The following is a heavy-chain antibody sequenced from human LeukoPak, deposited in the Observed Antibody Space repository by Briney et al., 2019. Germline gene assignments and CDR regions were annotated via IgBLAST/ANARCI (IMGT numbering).Heavy chain of an antibody. J-gene: IGHJ4*02. CDR2: ISSSSSYT. V-gene: IGHV3-11*05. D-gene: IGHD6-19*01. Sequence: GGSLRLSCAASGFTFSDYYMSWIRQAPGKGLEWVSYISSSSSYTNYADSVKGRFTISRDNAKNSLYLQMNSLRAEETAVYYCARVCMSVAWPDYWGQGTLVTVSS. CDR3: ARVCMSVAWPDY. CDR1: GFTFSDYY.